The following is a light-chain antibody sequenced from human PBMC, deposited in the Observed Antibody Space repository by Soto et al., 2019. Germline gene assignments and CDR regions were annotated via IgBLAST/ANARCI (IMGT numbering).Light chain of an antibody. CDR2: GAS. Sequence: EIVMTQSPATLSVSPGERATLSCRASQSVGSNLAWYQQKPGQAPSLLIYGASTRATGIPARFSGSGSGTEVTLTISNLQSEDFAVYYCQQYNNWPPLTFGGGTKVEIK. V-gene: IGKV3-15*01. CDR1: QSVGSN. J-gene: IGKJ4*01. CDR3: QQYNNWPPLT.